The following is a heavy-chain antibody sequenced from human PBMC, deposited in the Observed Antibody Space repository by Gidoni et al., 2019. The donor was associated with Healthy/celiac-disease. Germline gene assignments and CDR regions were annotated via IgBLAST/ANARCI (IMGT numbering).Heavy chain of an antibody. CDR2: ISSSSSYI. CDR1: GSTFSSYS. J-gene: IGHJ4*02. D-gene: IGHD3-10*01. CDR3: AREIGEDGADY. Sequence: EVQLVESGGGLVKPGGSLRLSCAASGSTFSSYSMNWVRQAPGKGLEWVSSISSSSSYIYYADSVKGRFTISRDNAKNSLYLQMNSLRAEDTAVYYCAREIGEDGADYWGQGTLVTVSS. V-gene: IGHV3-21*01.